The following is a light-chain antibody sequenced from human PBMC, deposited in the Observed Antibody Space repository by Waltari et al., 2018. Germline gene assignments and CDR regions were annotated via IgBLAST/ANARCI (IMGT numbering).Light chain of an antibody. CDR3: YSSDSTGLRV. CDR2: EDT. CDR1: EVPRQY. V-gene: IGLV3-10*01. Sequence: SYELTQPPSVSVSPGQTARITCSGHEVPRQYAYWFQQKSGQAPRLVIFEDTKRPPGSPERFSGSSSGTVATLTITGAQVDDEADYYCYSSDSTGLRVFGGGTTVVVL. J-gene: IGLJ1*01.